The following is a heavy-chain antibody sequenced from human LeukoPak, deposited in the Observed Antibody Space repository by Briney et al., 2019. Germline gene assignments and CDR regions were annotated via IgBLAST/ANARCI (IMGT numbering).Heavy chain of an antibody. CDR1: GGSFSGYF. CDR2: INESGST. Sequence: SETLSLTCAVFGGSFSGYFWSWIRQPPGKGLEWIGEINESGSTNYNPSLKSRVTISIDTSKNHFSLKLSSVTAADTAVYYCARDPRLVRGVLDYWGQGTLVTVSS. J-gene: IGHJ4*02. D-gene: IGHD3-10*01. CDR3: ARDPRLVRGVLDY. V-gene: IGHV4-34*01.